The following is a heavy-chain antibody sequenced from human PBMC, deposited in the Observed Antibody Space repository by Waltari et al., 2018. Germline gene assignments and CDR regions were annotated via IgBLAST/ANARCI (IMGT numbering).Heavy chain of an antibody. Sequence: GLEWVSVIYSGGNTYYADSVKGRFTISRDNSKNTLYLQMNSLRAEDTAVYYCARDRASRGPVEDYYDGMDVWGQGTTVTVSS. V-gene: IGHV3-53*01. J-gene: IGHJ6*02. CDR3: ARDRASRGPVEDYYDGMDV. CDR2: IYSGGNT. D-gene: IGHD3-10*01.